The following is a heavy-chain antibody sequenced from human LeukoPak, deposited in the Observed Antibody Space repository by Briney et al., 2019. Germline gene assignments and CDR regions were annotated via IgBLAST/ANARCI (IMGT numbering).Heavy chain of an antibody. D-gene: IGHD6-13*01. CDR1: GFTFSSYS. Sequence: SGGSLRLSCAASGFTFSSYSMNWVRQAPGKGLEWVANIKQDGSEKYYVDSVKGRFTISRDNAKNSLYLQMNSLRAEDTAVYYCARNREQLGFYYYYYYMDVWGKGTTVTVSS. V-gene: IGHV3-7*01. CDR3: ARNREQLGFYYYYYYMDV. CDR2: IKQDGSEK. J-gene: IGHJ6*03.